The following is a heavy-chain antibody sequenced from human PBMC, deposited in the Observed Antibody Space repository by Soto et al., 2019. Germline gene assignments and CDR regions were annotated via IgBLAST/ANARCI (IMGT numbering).Heavy chain of an antibody. CDR2: IYYSGST. J-gene: IGHJ4*02. CDR3: AKAVYGSGTGYFDY. V-gene: IGHV4-39*01. Sequence: SETLSLTCTVSGGSISSSSYYWGWIRQPPGKGLEWIGSIYYSGSTYYNPSLKSRVTISVDTSKNQFSLKLSSVTAADTAVYYCAKAVYGSGTGYFDYWGQGTPVTVSS. D-gene: IGHD3-10*01. CDR1: GGSISSSSYY.